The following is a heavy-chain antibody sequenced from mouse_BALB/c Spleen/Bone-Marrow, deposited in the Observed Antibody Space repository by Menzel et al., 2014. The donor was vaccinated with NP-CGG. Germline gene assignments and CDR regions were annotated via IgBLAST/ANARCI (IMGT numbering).Heavy chain of an antibody. V-gene: IGHV5-17*02. CDR3: ARYYGNYSGYFDV. J-gene: IGHJ1*01. D-gene: IGHD2-1*01. Sequence: EVQGVESGGGLVQPGGSRKLSCAASGFTFSSFGMHWVRQAPEKGLEWVAYISSGSSTIYYADTVKGRFTISRDNPENTLFLQMTSLRSEDTAMYYCARYYGNYSGYFDVWGAGTTVTVSS. CDR1: GFTFSSFG. CDR2: ISSGSSTI.